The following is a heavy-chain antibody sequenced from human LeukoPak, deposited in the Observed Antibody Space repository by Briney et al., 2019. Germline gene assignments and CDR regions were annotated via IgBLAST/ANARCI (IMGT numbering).Heavy chain of an antibody. J-gene: IGHJ4*02. Sequence: GGSLRLSCAASGFTFDDYAMHWVRQAPGKGLEWVSGISWNSGSIGYADSVKGRFTISRDNAKNSLYLQMNSLRAEDTALYYCAKDMGYDSSGYTPFDYWGQGTLVTVSS. CDR1: GFTFDDYA. CDR3: AKDMGYDSSGYTPFDY. CDR2: ISWNSGSI. V-gene: IGHV3-9*01. D-gene: IGHD3-22*01.